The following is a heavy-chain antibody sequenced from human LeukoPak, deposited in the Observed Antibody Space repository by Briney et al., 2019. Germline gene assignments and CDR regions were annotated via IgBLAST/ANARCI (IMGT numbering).Heavy chain of an antibody. CDR2: IYSVGST. Sequence: PGGSLRLSCAASGFTVSSNYMSWVRQAPGKGLEWVSIIYSVGSTYYADSVKGRFTISRDNSKNTVFLQTNSLRAEDTAVYYCARTPPGAGNWFDPWGQGTLVTVSS. V-gene: IGHV3-53*01. D-gene: IGHD2-15*01. CDR1: GFTVSSNY. J-gene: IGHJ5*02. CDR3: ARTPPGAGNWFDP.